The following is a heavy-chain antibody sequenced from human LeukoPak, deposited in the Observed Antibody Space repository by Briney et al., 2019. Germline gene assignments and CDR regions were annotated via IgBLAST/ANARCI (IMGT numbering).Heavy chain of an antibody. D-gene: IGHD6-19*01. V-gene: IGHV2-26*01. CDR3: ARIWIAVAGPGVDY. J-gene: IGHJ4*02. CDR2: IFSNDEK. CDR1: GFSLSNARMG. Sequence: SGPVLVKPTETLTLTCTVSGFSLSNARMGVSWIRQPPGKALEWLAHIFSNDEKSYSTSLKSGLTISKDTSKSQVVLTMTNMDPVDTATYYCARIWIAVAGPGVDYWGQGTLVTVSS.